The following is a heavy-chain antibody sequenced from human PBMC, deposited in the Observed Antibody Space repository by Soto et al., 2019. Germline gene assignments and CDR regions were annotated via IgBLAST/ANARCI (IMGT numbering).Heavy chain of an antibody. CDR2: ISSSSSYI. D-gene: IGHD3-10*01. Sequence: GGSLRLSCAASGFTFSSYSMNWVRQAPGKGLEWVSSISSSSSYIYYADSVKGRFTISRDNAKNSLYLQMNSLRAEDTAVYYCARPHGSGSYYKGLFDYWGQGTLVTVSS. CDR3: ARPHGSGSYYKGLFDY. V-gene: IGHV3-21*01. J-gene: IGHJ4*02. CDR1: GFTFSSYS.